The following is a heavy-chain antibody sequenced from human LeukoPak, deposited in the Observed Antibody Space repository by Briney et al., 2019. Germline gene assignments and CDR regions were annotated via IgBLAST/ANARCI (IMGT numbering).Heavy chain of an antibody. Sequence: GGSLRLSRAASGFTFSSYGMNWVRQAPGKGLEWVAVISNDGNNKYYADSVKGRFTISRDNSKNTLYLQMNSLRAEDAAVYYCAKDGYYGSGTYPDYWGQGTLVTVSS. V-gene: IGHV3-30*18. CDR1: GFTFSSYG. D-gene: IGHD3-10*01. CDR3: AKDGYYGSGTYPDY. J-gene: IGHJ4*02. CDR2: ISNDGNNK.